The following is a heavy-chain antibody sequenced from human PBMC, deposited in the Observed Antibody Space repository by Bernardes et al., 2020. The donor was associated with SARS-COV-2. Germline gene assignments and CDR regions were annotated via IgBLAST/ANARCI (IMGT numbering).Heavy chain of an antibody. CDR3: AKEDISPAGGPIVDY. Sequence: GGSLRLSCAASGFPFDEFAMHWVRLVPGKGREWVSGISWNSNTRGYVDSVKGRFTISRDNAERSLYLQMNSLRAEDTALYYCAKEDISPAGGPIVDYWGQGTLVTVSS. CDR2: ISWNSNTR. CDR1: GFPFDEFA. V-gene: IGHV3-9*01. J-gene: IGHJ4*02. D-gene: IGHD6-13*01.